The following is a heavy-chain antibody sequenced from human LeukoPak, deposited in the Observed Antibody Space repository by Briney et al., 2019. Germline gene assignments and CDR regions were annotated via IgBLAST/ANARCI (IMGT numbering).Heavy chain of an antibody. Sequence: PGESLKISCKGSGYSFTSYWIGWVRQMPGKGLEWMGIIHPGDSDTRYSPSFQGQVTISADKSISTAYLQWSSLKASDTAMYYCARHSAYGSVTYYLYYFDYWGQGSLVTVSS. CDR1: GYSFTSYW. V-gene: IGHV5-51*01. CDR2: IHPGDSDT. D-gene: IGHD3-10*01. CDR3: ARHSAYGSVTYYLYYFDY. J-gene: IGHJ4*02.